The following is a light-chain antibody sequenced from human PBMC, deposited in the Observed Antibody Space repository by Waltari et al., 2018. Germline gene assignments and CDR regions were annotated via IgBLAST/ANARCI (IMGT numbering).Light chain of an antibody. CDR2: KAS. J-gene: IGKJ1*01. V-gene: IGKV1-5*03. Sequence: DIQMTQSPSTLSASVGDRVTITCRASQSISSWLAWYQQNPGKAPKLLNYKASSLESGVPSRFSGSGSGTEFTLTISSLQPDDFATYYCQQYSSYWTFGQGTKVESK. CDR1: QSISSW. CDR3: QQYSSYWT.